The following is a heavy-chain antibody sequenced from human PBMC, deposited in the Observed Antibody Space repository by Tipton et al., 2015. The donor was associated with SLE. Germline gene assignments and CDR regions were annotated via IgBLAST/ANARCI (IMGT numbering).Heavy chain of an antibody. D-gene: IGHD1-26*01. CDR2: IKQDGSAK. CDR3: AREAYSGCFFAC. J-gene: IGHJ4*01. CDR1: GFTFSSCW. V-gene: IGHV3-7*01. Sequence: SLRLSCAASGFTFSSCWLSWVRQAPGKGLEWVANIKQDGSAKDYADSMKGRFTISRDTTQNSLYLQMNSLRADDSAGYYCAREAYSGCFFACWGQGPLATASS.